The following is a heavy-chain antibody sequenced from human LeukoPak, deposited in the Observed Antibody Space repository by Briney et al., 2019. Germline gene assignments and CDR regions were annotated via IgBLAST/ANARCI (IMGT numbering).Heavy chain of an antibody. CDR3: AREWSAPYNWFDP. J-gene: IGHJ5*02. D-gene: IGHD2-8*01. Sequence: KPSETLSLTCTVSGGSISSYYWSWLRQPPGKGLEWIGYIYYSGSTNYNPSLKSRVTISVDTSKNQFSLKLSSVTAADTAVYYCAREWSAPYNWFDPWGQGTLVTVSS. CDR2: IYYSGST. CDR1: GGSISSYY. V-gene: IGHV4-59*01.